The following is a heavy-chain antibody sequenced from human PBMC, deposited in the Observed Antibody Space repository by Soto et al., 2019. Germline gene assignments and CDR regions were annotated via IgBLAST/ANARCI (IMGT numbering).Heavy chain of an antibody. CDR2: IIPIFGTA. J-gene: IGHJ6*02. CDR1: GGTFSSYA. CDR3: ASANQNSDIVVVVAARGYGMDV. D-gene: IGHD2-15*01. V-gene: IGHV1-69*13. Sequence: ASVKVSCKASGGTFSSYAISWVRQAPGQGLEWMGGIIPIFGTANYAQKFQGRVTITADESTSTAYMELSSLRSEDTAVYYCASANQNSDIVVVVAARGYGMDVWGQGTTVTVSS.